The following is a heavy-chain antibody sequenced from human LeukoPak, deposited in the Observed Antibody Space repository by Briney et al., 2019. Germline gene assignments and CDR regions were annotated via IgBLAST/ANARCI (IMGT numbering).Heavy chain of an antibody. Sequence: VASVKVSCKASGGTFSSYAISWVRQAPGQGLEWMGGIIPIFGTANYAQKFQGRVTMTRDTSTSTVYMELSNLRSEDTAVYYCARAPFSGSYSNPSDYWGQGTLVTVSS. CDR3: ARAPFSGSYSNPSDY. CDR1: GGTFSSYA. V-gene: IGHV1-69*05. D-gene: IGHD1-26*01. CDR2: IIPIFGTA. J-gene: IGHJ4*02.